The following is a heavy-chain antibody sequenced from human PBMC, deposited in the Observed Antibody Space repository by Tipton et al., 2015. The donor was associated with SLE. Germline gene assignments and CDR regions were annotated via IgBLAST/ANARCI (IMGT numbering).Heavy chain of an antibody. D-gene: IGHD5-12*01. CDR2: IYYRGSPYYREST. Sequence: TLSLTCTVSGGSIRSYYWSWIRVTPGKGLEWIGDIYYRGSPYYRESTTYNPSLESRATMSLDTPKNQFSLKLSSVTAADTAVYYCARRHYSGPLDSWGQGTLVTVSS. CDR1: GGSIRSYY. V-gene: IGHV4-59*01. CDR3: ARRHYSGPLDS. J-gene: IGHJ4*02.